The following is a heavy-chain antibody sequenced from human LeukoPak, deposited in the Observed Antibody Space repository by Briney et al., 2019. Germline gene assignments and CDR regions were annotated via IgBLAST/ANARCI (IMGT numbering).Heavy chain of an antibody. D-gene: IGHD2-15*01. V-gene: IGHV4-34*01. Sequence: PSETLSLTCAVYGGSFSGYYWGWIRQPPGKGLEWIGEINHSGSTNYNPSLKSRVTISVDTSKNQFSLKLSSVTAADTAVYYCARPVAAYFDYWGQGTLVTVSS. CDR1: GGSFSGYY. CDR3: ARPVAAYFDY. CDR2: INHSGST. J-gene: IGHJ4*02.